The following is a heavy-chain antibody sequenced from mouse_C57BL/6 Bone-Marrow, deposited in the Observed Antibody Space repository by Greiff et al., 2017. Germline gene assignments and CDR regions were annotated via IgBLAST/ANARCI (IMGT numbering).Heavy chain of an antibody. Sequence: VHVKQSGPELVKPGASVKIPCKASGYTFTDYNMDWVKQSHGKSLEWIGDINPNNGGTIYNQKFKGKATLTVDKSSSTAYMELRSLTSEDTAVYYCARGVLRPWYFDVWGTGTTVTVSS. D-gene: IGHD1-1*01. J-gene: IGHJ1*03. CDR2: INPNNGGT. V-gene: IGHV1-18*01. CDR3: ARGVLRPWYFDV. CDR1: GYTFTDYN.